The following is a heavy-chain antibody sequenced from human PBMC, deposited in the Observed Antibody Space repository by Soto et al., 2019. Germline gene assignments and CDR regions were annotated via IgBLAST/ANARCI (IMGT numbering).Heavy chain of an antibody. V-gene: IGHV3-23*01. J-gene: IGHJ6*02. Sequence: PGGSLRLSCAASGFTFSTYAMNWVRQAPGKGLEWVSAISGGGGSTYYADSVKGRGTISRDNSKNTLYLQMNSLRAEDTAVYYCAKVSLGALTFTDYYYYGLDVWGQGTTVTVSS. CDR1: GFTFSTYA. CDR2: ISGGGGST. D-gene: IGHD1-26*01. CDR3: AKVSLGALTFTDYYYYGLDV.